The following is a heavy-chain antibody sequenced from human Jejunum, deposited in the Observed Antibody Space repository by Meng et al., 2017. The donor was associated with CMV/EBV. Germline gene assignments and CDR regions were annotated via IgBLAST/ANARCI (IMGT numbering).Heavy chain of an antibody. D-gene: IGHD3-3*01. V-gene: IGHV3-30*04. CDR2: ISFDGSNK. Sequence: FTVSNYGLHWVRQAPGKGLEWVAVISFDGSNKIYADSVKGRFSISRDNSRNTLSLQMESLRAEDTAVYYCARARSTNFGVVIYAMDVWGQGTLVTVSS. CDR3: ARARSTNFGVVIYAMDV. J-gene: IGHJ6*02. CDR1: FTVSNYG.